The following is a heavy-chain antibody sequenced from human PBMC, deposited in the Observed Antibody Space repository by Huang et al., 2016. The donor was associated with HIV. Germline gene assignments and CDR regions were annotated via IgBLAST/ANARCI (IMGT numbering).Heavy chain of an antibody. V-gene: IGHV3-48*02. Sequence: EEKLEQSGGGLVQPGGSLRLSCAASGFTFSPFNMNWVRQAPAKGLEWISYISSSSDTIYDADTVRGRFTISRDKAKKSLYLQMNSLRDEDSAVYYCARGDCSTTACYTPFDLWGQGTPVTVSS. CDR1: GFTFSPFN. CDR2: ISSSSDTI. D-gene: IGHD2-2*01. CDR3: ARGDCSTTACYTPFDL. J-gene: IGHJ3*01.